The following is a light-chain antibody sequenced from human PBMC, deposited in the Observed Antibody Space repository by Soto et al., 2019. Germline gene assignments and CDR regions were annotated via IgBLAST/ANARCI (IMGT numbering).Light chain of an antibody. J-gene: IGLJ1*01. CDR1: SSDVGTYNY. CDR3: ISYTGSSTLFV. CDR2: NVS. V-gene: IGLV2-14*01. Sequence: QSALTQPASVSGSPGQSISISCTGTSSDVGTYNYVSWYQQHPGKAPKFMIYNVSTRPSGVSNRFSGSKSGNTASLTISGLQAEDEADYYCISYTGSSTLFVFGTGTKLTVL.